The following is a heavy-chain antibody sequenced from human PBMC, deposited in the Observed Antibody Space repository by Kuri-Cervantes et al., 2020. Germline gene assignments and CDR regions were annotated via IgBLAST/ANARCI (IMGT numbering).Heavy chain of an antibody. CDR2: IYHSGST. J-gene: IGHJ3*02. CDR1: GGSISSGGYS. D-gene: IGHD5-12*01. V-gene: IGHV4-30-2*01. CDR3: ARDWVGGSFDI. Sequence: SETLSLTCAVSGGSISSGGYSWSWIRQPPGKGLEWIGYIYHSGSTYYNPSLKSRVTISVDRSKNQFSLKLSSVTAADTAVYYCARDWVGGSFDIWGQGTMVTVSS.